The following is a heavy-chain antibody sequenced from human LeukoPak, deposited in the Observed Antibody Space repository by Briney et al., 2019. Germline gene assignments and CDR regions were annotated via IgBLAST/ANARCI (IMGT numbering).Heavy chain of an antibody. CDR3: ARGGGRYYDSSGHYYSPLF. Sequence: PGGSLRLSCAASGFTFSSYSMNWVRQAPGKGLEWVSSISSSSSYIYYADSVKGRFTISRDNAKNSLYLQMNSLRAEDTAVYYCARGGGRYYDSSGHYYSPLFWGQGTLVTVSS. J-gene: IGHJ4*02. V-gene: IGHV3-21*01. CDR1: GFTFSSYS. D-gene: IGHD3-22*01. CDR2: ISSSSSYI.